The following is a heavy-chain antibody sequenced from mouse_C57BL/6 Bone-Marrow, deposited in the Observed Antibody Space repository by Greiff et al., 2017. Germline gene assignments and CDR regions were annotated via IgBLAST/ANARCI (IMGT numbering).Heavy chain of an antibody. CDR1: GFTFSSYG. D-gene: IGHD1-1*01. Sequence: EVNVVESGGDLVKPGGSLKLSCAASGFTFSSYGMSWVRQTPDKRLEWVATIRSGGSYTYYPDSVKGRFTISRDNATNTLSLQMSSLKEEDTVMYYCSRDKLRSPWGYWGQGTTLTVSS. J-gene: IGHJ2*01. CDR3: SRDKLRSPWGY. V-gene: IGHV5-6*01. CDR2: IRSGGSYT.